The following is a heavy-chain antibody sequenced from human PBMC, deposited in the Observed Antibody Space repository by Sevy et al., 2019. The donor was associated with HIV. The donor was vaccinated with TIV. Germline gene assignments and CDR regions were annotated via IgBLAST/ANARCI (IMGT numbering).Heavy chain of an antibody. CDR1: GFTFNNAW. J-gene: IGHJ4*02. V-gene: IGHV3-15*01. CDR2: IKSKTDGGTT. D-gene: IGHD3-22*01. Sequence: GGSLRLSCAASGFTFNNAWMNWVRQAPVKGLEWIGRIKSKTDGGTTDYAAPVKGRFTISRDDSKNTLYLQMNSLRTEDTAVYYCTNTYYYDGGGYYGIDYWGQGTLVTVSS. CDR3: TNTYYYDGGGYYGIDY.